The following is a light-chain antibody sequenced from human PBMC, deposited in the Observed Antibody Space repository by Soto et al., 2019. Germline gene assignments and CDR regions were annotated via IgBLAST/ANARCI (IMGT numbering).Light chain of an antibody. CDR3: MQGTHLRT. V-gene: IGKV2-24*01. J-gene: IGKJ1*01. Sequence: EIVMTQTPLSSPVTLGQPASISCRSSQSLVHSDGNTYLNWLQQRPGQPPRLLIYKISNRLSGVPDRFSGSGAGTDFTLKISRVEAEDGGVYYCMQGTHLRTFGQGTKVEIK. CDR1: QSLVHSDGNTY. CDR2: KIS.